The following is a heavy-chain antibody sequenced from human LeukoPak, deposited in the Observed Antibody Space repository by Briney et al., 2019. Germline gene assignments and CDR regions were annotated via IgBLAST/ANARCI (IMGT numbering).Heavy chain of an antibody. V-gene: IGHV3-48*01. Sequence: GGSLRLSCAASGFSFSSYSMNWVRQAPGKGLEWVSHISRSSTTIYYADSVKGRFTISRDNSKNTLYLQMNSLRAEDTAVYYCARSQTIAVAGTIDYWGQGTLVTVSS. J-gene: IGHJ4*02. CDR1: GFSFSSYS. D-gene: IGHD6-19*01. CDR3: ARSQTIAVAGTIDY. CDR2: ISRSSTTI.